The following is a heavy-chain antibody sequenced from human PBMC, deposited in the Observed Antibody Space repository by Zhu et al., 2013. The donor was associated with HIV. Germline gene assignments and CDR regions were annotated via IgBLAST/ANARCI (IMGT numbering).Heavy chain of an antibody. CDR2: MNPNSGNT. D-gene: IGHD6-19*01. J-gene: IGHJ6*02. CDR3: ARVRNSGWYAFVSGSVGMDV. Sequence: QVQLVQSGAEVKKPGASVKVSCKASGYTFTSYDINWVRQATGQGLEWMGWMNPNSGNTGYAQKFQGRVTMTRNTSISTAYMELSSLRSEDTAVYYCARVRNSGWYAFVSGSVGMDVWGQGTTVTVSS. CDR1: GYTFTSYD. V-gene: IGHV1-8*01.